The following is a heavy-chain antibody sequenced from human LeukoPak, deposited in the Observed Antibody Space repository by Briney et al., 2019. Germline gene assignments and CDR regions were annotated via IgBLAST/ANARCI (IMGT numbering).Heavy chain of an antibody. CDR2: ISWDGDST. J-gene: IGHJ4*02. D-gene: IGHD2-21*02. Sequence: GGSLRLSCAASGLIFDDNAMNWVRQAPGKGLEWVSLISWDGDSTYYADSVKSRFTISRDNSKKSLYLQMNSLRAEDSALYYCASQKSGDPLFDHWGQGTLVTVSS. V-gene: IGHV3-43D*04. CDR1: GLIFDDNA. CDR3: ASQKSGDPLFDH.